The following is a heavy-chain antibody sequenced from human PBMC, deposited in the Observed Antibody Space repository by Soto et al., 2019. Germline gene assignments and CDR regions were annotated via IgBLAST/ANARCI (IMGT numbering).Heavy chain of an antibody. Sequence: GGSLILSCEGSGFSVRTDWMSWVRQAPGKRLEWVANIQPDESEKNYVDSVKGRFTISRDNAKNALYLQMDSLRAEDTAVYYCAARGGSYGYFDYWDQGTLVTVSS. CDR2: IQPDESEK. CDR1: GFSVRTDW. V-gene: IGHV3-7*05. J-gene: IGHJ4*02. D-gene: IGHD1-26*01. CDR3: AARGGSYGYFDY.